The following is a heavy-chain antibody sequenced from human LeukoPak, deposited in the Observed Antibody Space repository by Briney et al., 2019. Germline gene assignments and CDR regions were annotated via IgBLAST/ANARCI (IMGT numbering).Heavy chain of an antibody. J-gene: IGHJ6*02. CDR3: ARDYCSSTSCYILGYYYYGMDV. CDR2: ISYDGSNK. D-gene: IGHD2-2*02. CDR1: GFTFSSYA. V-gene: IGHV3-30-3*01. Sequence: GGSLRLSCAASGFTFSSYAMHWVRQAPGKGLGGVAVISYDGSNKYYADSVKGRFTISRDNSKNTLYLQMNSLRAEDTAVYYCARDYCSSTSCYILGYYYYGMDVWGQGTTVTVSS.